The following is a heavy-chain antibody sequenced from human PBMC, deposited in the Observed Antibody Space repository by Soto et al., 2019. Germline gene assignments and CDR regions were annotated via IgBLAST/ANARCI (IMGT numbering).Heavy chain of an antibody. CDR2: VSHDGRNT. D-gene: IGHD6-19*01. V-gene: IGHV3-30*18. Sequence: VQLVESGGGVVQPGRSLRLSCAASGFTFSDYAMHWVRQAPGKGLEWVAVVSHDGRNTHYADSVKGRFTISRDSSKNTVSLEMTSLRAEVTAVYYGAKGGRQWLVTSDFNYWGQGALVTVSS. CDR3: AKGGRQWLVTSDFNY. J-gene: IGHJ4*02. CDR1: GFTFSDYA.